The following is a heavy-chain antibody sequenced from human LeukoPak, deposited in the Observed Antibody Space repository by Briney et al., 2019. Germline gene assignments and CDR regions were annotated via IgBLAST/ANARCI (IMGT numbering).Heavy chain of an antibody. CDR3: ARDPSGYDSDYYYYYMDV. CDR1: GYTFTGYH. CDR2: INPNSGGT. D-gene: IGHD5-12*01. J-gene: IGHJ6*03. V-gene: IGHV1-2*02. Sequence: ASVKVSCKASGYTFTGYHMHWVRQAPGQGLEWMGWINPNSGGTNYAQKFQGRVTMTRDTSISTAYMELSRLRSDDTAVYYCARDPSGYDSDYYYYYMDVWGKGTTVTVSS.